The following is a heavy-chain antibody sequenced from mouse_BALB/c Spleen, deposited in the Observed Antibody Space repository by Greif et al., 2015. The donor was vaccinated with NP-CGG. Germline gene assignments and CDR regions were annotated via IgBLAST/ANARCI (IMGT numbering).Heavy chain of an antibody. J-gene: IGHJ4*01. CDR3: TRGGGGPYAMDY. V-gene: IGHV5-6-4*01. CDR2: ISSGGSYT. Sequence: EVQGVESGGGLVKPGGSLKLSCAASGFTFSSYTMSWVRQTPEKRLEWVATISSGGSYTYYPDSVKGRFTISRDNAKNTLYLQMSSLKSEDTAMNYCTRGGGGPYAMDYWGQGTSVTVSS. CDR1: GFTFSSYT.